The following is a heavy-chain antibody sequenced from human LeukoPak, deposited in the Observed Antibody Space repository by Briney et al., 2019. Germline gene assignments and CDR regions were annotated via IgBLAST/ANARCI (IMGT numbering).Heavy chain of an antibody. V-gene: IGHV1-8*01. CDR1: GHTFNSYD. CDR2: MNPHSGNT. Sequence: GASVKVSCTTSGHTFNSYDINWVRQTTGQGLEWMGWMNPHSGNTDYSQKLQGRVTITKNTSISTVYMELTSLRYEDTAVYYCARRELFGDYFDSWGQGTLVTVSS. D-gene: IGHD3-10*01. J-gene: IGHJ4*02. CDR3: ARRELFGDYFDS.